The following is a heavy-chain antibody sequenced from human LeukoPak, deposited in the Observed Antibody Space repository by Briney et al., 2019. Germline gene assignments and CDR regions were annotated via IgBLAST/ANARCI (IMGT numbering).Heavy chain of an antibody. CDR1: GFTFSTYS. J-gene: IGHJ4*02. Sequence: GGSLRLSCAASGFTFSTYSTNWVRQAPGKGLECVSSISSSGAYIYYADSVKGRFTISRDNAKKSLYLQMNSLRAEDTAIYYCVGNYYDSSGLDYWGQGTLVTVSS. V-gene: IGHV3-21*01. CDR2: ISSSGAYI. CDR3: VGNYYDSSGLDY. D-gene: IGHD3-22*01.